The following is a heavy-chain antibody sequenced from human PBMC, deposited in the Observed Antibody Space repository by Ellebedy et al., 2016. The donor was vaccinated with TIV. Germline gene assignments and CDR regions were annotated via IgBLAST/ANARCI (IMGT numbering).Heavy chain of an antibody. J-gene: IGHJ4*02. CDR1: GFTFSNYW. CDR2: IKEDGSHK. Sequence: PGRSLRLSCAASGFTFSNYWMNSVRQAPGKGLEWLTNIKEDGSHKKCVDSVKGRFTVSRDNAKNSLYLQMDSLRVENTAVYYCARGTKEPGTDYWGQGTLVTVSP. V-gene: IGHV3-7*01. CDR3: ARGTKEPGTDY. D-gene: IGHD6-13*01.